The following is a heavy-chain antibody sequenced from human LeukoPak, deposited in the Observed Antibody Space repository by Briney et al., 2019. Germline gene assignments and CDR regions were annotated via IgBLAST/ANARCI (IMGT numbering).Heavy chain of an antibody. D-gene: IGHD3-10*01. J-gene: IGHJ4*02. CDR2: IVVGSGNT. V-gene: IGHV1-58*01. CDR3: AADYGSGSYVDFDY. CDR1: GFTFTSSA. Sequence: GTSVKVSCKASGFTFTSSAVQWVRQARGQRLDWIGWIVVGSGNTNYAQKFQERVTITRDMSTSTAYMELSSLRSEDTAVYYCAADYGSGSYVDFDYWGQGTLVTVSS.